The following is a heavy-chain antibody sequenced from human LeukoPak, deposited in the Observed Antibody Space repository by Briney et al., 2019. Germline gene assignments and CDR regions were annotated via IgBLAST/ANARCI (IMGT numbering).Heavy chain of an antibody. CDR1: GFTFSDYY. Sequence: GGSLRLSSVAPGFTFSDYYMSWIRQAPGKGLERVSYISSSGSTIYYADAVKGRFTISRENAKNSLYLQMNSLRAEDTAVYYCAGDEGSYGDNWFDPWGQGTLVTVSS. V-gene: IGHV3-11*01. J-gene: IGHJ5*02. D-gene: IGHD1-26*01. CDR3: AGDEGSYGDNWFDP. CDR2: ISSSGSTI.